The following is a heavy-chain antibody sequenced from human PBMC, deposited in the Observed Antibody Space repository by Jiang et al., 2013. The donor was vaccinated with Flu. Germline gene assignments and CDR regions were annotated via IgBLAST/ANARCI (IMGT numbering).Heavy chain of an antibody. CDR3: ARAPYSYGSFDSRYYYYGMDV. J-gene: IGHJ6*02. CDR2: ISAYNGNT. V-gene: IGHV1-18*01. CDR1: GYTFTSYG. Sequence: SGAEVKKPGASVKVSCKASGYTFTSYGISWVRQAPGQGLEWMGWISAYNGNTNYAQKLQGRVTMTTDTSTSTAYMELRSLRSDDTAVYYCARAPYSYGSFDSRYYYYGMDVWGQGTTVTVSS. D-gene: IGHD5-18*01.